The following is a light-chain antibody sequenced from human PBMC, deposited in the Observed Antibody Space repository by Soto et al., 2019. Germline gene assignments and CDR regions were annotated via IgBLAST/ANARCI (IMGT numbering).Light chain of an antibody. Sequence: QSALTQPASVSGSPGQSITISCTGTSSDVGGYNYVSWYQQHPGKAPKLMIYDVSNRPSGVSNRFSGSKSGNTASPTISGLQAEDEADYYCSSSVVFGGGTKVTVL. CDR2: DVS. CDR1: SSDVGGYNY. J-gene: IGLJ2*01. V-gene: IGLV2-14*01. CDR3: SSSVV.